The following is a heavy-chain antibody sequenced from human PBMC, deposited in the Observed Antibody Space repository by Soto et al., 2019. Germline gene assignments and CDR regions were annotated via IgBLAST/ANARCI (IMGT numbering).Heavy chain of an antibody. CDR2: IYDSGST. CDR1: GGSISSSYYY. D-gene: IGHD3-22*01. CDR3: ASQYYHDASGYRMDV. Sequence: QLQLQESGPGLVKPSETLSLTCTVSGGSISSSYYYWGWIRQPPGKGLEWIGSIYDSGSTNYNPSLRIRVTISVDTSKTQFSLKLSSVTAADTAVYYCASQYYHDASGYRMDVWGQGTTVTVSS. V-gene: IGHV4-39*01. J-gene: IGHJ6*02.